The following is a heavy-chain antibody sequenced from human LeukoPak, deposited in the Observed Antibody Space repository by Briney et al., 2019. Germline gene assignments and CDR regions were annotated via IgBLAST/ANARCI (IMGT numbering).Heavy chain of an antibody. J-gene: IGHJ4*02. CDR1: GGSISSSSYY. CDR2: IYYSGST. CDR3: ARTNYDFWSGYLAYFDY. D-gene: IGHD3-3*01. Sequence: SETLSLTCTVSGGSISSSSYYWGWIRQPPGKGLEWIGSIYYSGSTYYNPSLKSRVTISVDTSKNQFSLKLSSVTAADTAVYYCARTNYDFWSGYLAYFDYWGQGTLVTVSS. V-gene: IGHV4-39*07.